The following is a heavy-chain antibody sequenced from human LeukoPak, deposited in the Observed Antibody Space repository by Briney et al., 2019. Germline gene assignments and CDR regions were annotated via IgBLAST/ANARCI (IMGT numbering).Heavy chain of an antibody. Sequence: GSLRLSCAASGFTFTSYAMSWVRQPPGKGLEWIGSIYYSGSTYYNPSLKSRVTISVDTSKNEFSLKLSSVTAADTAVYYCATIDYYDSSGYKYSFDYWGQGTLVTVSS. CDR1: GFTFTSYA. J-gene: IGHJ4*02. V-gene: IGHV4-39*01. D-gene: IGHD3-22*01. CDR3: ATIDYYDSSGYKYSFDY. CDR2: IYYSGST.